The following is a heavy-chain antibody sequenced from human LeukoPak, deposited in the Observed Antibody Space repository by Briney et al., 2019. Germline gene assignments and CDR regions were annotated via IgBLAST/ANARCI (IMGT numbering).Heavy chain of an antibody. V-gene: IGHV1-69*04. CDR3: ARDGYYDSSGYNPGPKIDY. CDR1: GGTFSSYA. CDR2: IIPILGIA. Sequence: SVKVSCKASGGTFSSYAISWMRQAPGQGLEWMGRIIPILGIANYAQKFQGRVTITADKSTSTAYMELSSLRSEDTAVYYCARDGYYDSSGYNPGPKIDYWGQGTLVTVSS. J-gene: IGHJ4*02. D-gene: IGHD3-22*01.